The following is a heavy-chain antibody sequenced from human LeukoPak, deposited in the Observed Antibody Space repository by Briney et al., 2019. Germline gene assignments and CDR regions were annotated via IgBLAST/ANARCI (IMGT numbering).Heavy chain of an antibody. CDR1: GFTFSSYS. Sequence: GGSLRLSCAASGFTFSSYSMNWVRQAPGKGLEWVSSISSSSYIYYADSVKGRFTISRDNAKNSLYLQMNSLRAEDTAVYYCARDTPGTPLFDYWGQGTLVTVSS. V-gene: IGHV3-21*01. J-gene: IGHJ4*02. CDR2: ISSSSYI. D-gene: IGHD1-1*01. CDR3: ARDTPGTPLFDY.